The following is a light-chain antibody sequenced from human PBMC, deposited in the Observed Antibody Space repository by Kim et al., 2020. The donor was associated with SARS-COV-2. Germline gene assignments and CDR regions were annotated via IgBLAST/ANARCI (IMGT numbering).Light chain of an antibody. J-gene: IGKJ2*01. CDR3: QQNDNLPPVT. V-gene: IGKV1-33*01. Sequence: DIQMTQSPSSLSASVGDRVTITCQASQDISNYLNWYQQKPGKAPKLLIYDASNLETGVPSRFSGSGSGTDFTFTISSLQPEDIATYYCQQNDNLPPVTFGQGTKLEI. CDR1: QDISNY. CDR2: DAS.